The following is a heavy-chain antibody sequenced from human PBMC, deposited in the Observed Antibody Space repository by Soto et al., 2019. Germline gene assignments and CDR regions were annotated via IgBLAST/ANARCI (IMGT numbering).Heavy chain of an antibody. CDR2: IYSGGST. J-gene: IGHJ4*02. V-gene: IGHV3-66*01. D-gene: IGHD6-19*01. Sequence: EVQLVESGGGLVQPGGSLRLSCAASGFTVSSNYMSWVRQAPGKGLEWVSVIYSGGSTYYADSVKGRFSISRDNSKNTLYLKMNSLRAEDTAVYYCARLMGSGWYGGYWGQGTLVTVSS. CDR1: GFTVSSNY. CDR3: ARLMGSGWYGGY.